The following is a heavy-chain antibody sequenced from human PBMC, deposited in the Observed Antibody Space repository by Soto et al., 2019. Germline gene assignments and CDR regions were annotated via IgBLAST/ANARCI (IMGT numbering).Heavy chain of an antibody. J-gene: IGHJ4*02. CDR2: IYTSGST. D-gene: IGHD1-26*01. CDR1: GGSISSYY. CDR3: ATANNTSPFDY. Sequence: SETLSLTCTVSGGSISSYYWSWIRRTAGKGLEWIGRIYTSGSTNYNASLKSRVTMSVDTSKNQFSLKLSSVTAADTAVYYCATANNTSPFDYWGQGTLVTVSS. V-gene: IGHV4-4*07.